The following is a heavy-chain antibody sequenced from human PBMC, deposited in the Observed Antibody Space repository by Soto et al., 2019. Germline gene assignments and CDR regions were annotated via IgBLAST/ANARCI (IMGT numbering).Heavy chain of an antibody. J-gene: IGHJ4*01. V-gene: IGHV3-7*01. D-gene: IGHD3-9*01. Sequence: GGSLRLSCAASGFTFSSYWMSWVRQAPGKGLEWVANIKQDGSEKYYVDSVKGRFTISRDNAKNSLYLQMNSLRAEDTAVYYCARVLRYFEWLSYHFDYWGQGTLVTDST. CDR3: ARVLRYFEWLSYHFDY. CDR2: IKQDGSEK. CDR1: GFTFSSYW.